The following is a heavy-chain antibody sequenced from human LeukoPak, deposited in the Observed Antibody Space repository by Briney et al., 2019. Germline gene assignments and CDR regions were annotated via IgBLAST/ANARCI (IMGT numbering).Heavy chain of an antibody. V-gene: IGHV3-15*07. CDR3: TTDLGYSSGWNYYYGMDV. D-gene: IGHD6-19*01. CDR1: GFTFSSYW. CDR2: IKSKTDGGTT. J-gene: IGHJ6*02. Sequence: NAGVSLRLSCAASGFTFSSYWMNWVRQAPGKGLEWGGRIKSKTDGGTTDYAAPVKGRFTISRDDSKNTLYLQMNSLKTEDTAVYYCTTDLGYSSGWNYYYGMDVWGQGTTVTVSS.